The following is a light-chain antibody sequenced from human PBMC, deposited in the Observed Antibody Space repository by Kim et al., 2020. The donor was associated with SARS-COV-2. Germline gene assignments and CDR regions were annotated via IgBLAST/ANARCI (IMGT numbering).Light chain of an antibody. CDR3: NSRDSSGNLWV. V-gene: IGLV3-19*01. Sequence: SSELTQDPAVSVALGQTVRITCQGDSLRSYYASWYQQKPGQAPVLVIYGKNNRPSGIPDRFSGSSSGNTASLTITGAQAEDEADCYCNSRDSSGNLWVFG. CDR1: SLRSYY. CDR2: GKN. J-gene: IGLJ3*02.